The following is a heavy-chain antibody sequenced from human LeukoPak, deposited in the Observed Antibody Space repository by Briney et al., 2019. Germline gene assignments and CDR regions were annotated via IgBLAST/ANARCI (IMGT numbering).Heavy chain of an antibody. Sequence: GGSLRLSCAASGFTFSSYAMNWVRQVPGKGLEWVSGVSGSGGSTYYADSVKGRFTISRDNSKNTLYLQMNNLRAEDTAFYYCARRYSSSWNYWGQGTLVTVSS. V-gene: IGHV3-23*01. CDR2: VSGSGGST. CDR1: GFTFSSYA. D-gene: IGHD6-13*01. CDR3: ARRYSSSWNY. J-gene: IGHJ4*02.